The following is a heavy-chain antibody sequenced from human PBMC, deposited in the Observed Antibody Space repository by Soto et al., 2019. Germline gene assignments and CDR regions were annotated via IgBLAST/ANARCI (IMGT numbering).Heavy chain of an antibody. D-gene: IGHD3-3*01. Sequence: GGSLRLSCAASGFTFSDHYMDWVRQAPGKGLEWVGRTRNKANSYTTEYAASVKGRFTISRDDSKNSLYLQMNSLKTEDTAVYYCARERGYDFWSGYSHRAYYFDYWGQGTLVTVS. CDR3: ARERGYDFWSGYSHRAYYFDY. V-gene: IGHV3-72*01. CDR2: TRNKANSYTT. CDR1: GFTFSDHY. J-gene: IGHJ4*02.